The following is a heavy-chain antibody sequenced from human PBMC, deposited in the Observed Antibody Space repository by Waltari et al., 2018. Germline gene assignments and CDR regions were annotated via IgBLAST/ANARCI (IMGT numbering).Heavy chain of an antibody. CDR2: IYYSGST. CDR3: ASDRWYSGYYFDY. J-gene: IGHJ4*02. V-gene: IGHV4-31*01. Sequence: QVQLQESGPGLVKPSQTLSLTCTVSGGSISSGGYSWSWIRQHPGKGLEWIGYIYYSGSTYYNPALKGLVTISVDTSKNQFSLKRSAVTAADTAVYYGASDRWYSGYYFDYWGQGTLVTVSS. D-gene: IGHD6-13*01. CDR1: GGSISSGGYS.